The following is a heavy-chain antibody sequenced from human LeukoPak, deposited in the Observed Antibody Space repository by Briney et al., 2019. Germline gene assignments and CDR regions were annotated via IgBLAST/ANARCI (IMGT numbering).Heavy chain of an antibody. D-gene: IGHD2-21*02. J-gene: IGHJ6*03. Sequence: GSLRLSCTVSGGSISSSSYYWGWIRQPPGKGLEWIGSMYSGSTYYNPSLKSRVTISTDTSKNQFSLKLSSVTAADTAVYYCALCGDCYPGYYYYYMDVWGKGTTVTISS. CDR2: MYSGST. V-gene: IGHV4-39*01. CDR1: GGSISSSSYY. CDR3: ALCGDCYPGYYYYYMDV.